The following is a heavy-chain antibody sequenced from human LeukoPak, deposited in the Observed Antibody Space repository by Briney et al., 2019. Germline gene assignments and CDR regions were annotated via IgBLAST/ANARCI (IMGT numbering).Heavy chain of an antibody. Sequence: NPGGSLRLSCAASGFTFSNAWMSWVRQAPGKGLEWVSSISSSSSYIYYADSVKGRFTISRDNAKNSLYLQMNSLRAEDTAVYYCARPGLITFGNWFDPWGQGTLVTVSS. CDR2: ISSSSSYI. CDR1: GFTFSNAW. J-gene: IGHJ5*02. V-gene: IGHV3-21*01. D-gene: IGHD3-16*01. CDR3: ARPGLITFGNWFDP.